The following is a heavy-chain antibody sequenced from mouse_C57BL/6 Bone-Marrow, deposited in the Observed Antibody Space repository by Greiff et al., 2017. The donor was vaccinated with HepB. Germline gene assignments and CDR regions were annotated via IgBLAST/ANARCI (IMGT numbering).Heavy chain of an antibody. CDR1: GFNFSDYG. J-gene: IGHJ2*01. Sequence: EVQLVESGGGLVQPGGSLKLSCAASGFNFSDYGMAWVRQAPRKGPEWVAFISNLAYSIYSADTVTGRFTISRENAKNTLYLEMSSLRSEDTAMYYCAMGGYYYGSSYLDYWGQGTTLTVSS. CDR2: ISNLAYSI. CDR3: AMGGYYYGSSYLDY. D-gene: IGHD1-1*01. V-gene: IGHV5-15*01.